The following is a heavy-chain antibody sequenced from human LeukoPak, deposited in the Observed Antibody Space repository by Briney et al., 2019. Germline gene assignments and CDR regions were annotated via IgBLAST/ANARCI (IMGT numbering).Heavy chain of an antibody. Sequence: GRSLRLSCAASGFTFSGYGMNWVRHAPGKGLEWVAVIWYDGSNKYSADSVKGRFTISRDNSKNTLYLQMNSLRAEDTAVYYCARGEPAAISGFDYWGQGTLVTVSS. CDR3: ARGEPAAISGFDY. CDR1: GFTFSGYG. J-gene: IGHJ4*02. CDR2: IWYDGSNK. D-gene: IGHD2-2*02. V-gene: IGHV3-33*01.